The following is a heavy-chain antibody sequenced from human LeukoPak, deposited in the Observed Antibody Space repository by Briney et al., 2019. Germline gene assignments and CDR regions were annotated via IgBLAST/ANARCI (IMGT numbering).Heavy chain of an antibody. CDR1: GGSISSGGYS. Sequence: SQTLSLTCDVSGGSISSGGYSWSWIRQPPGKGLEWIGYIYHSGSTYYNPSLKSRVTISVDTSKNQFSLKLSSVTAADTAVYYCARGGGGDQSFDYWGQGTLVTVSS. D-gene: IGHD2-21*02. CDR2: IYHSGST. J-gene: IGHJ4*02. V-gene: IGHV4-30-2*01. CDR3: ARGGGGDQSFDY.